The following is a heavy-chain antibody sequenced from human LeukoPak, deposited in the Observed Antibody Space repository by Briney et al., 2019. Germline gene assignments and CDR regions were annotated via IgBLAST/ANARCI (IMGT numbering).Heavy chain of an antibody. Sequence: GGSLRLSCAASGFTFSSYGMHWVREAPGKGLEWVAVISYDGSNKYYADSVKGRFSISRDNSKNTLYLQMNNLRAEDTAVYYCALNLATYFDYWGQGTLVTVSS. CDR3: ALNLATYFDY. CDR2: ISYDGSNK. D-gene: IGHD3-3*02. CDR1: GFTFSSYG. V-gene: IGHV3-30*03. J-gene: IGHJ4*02.